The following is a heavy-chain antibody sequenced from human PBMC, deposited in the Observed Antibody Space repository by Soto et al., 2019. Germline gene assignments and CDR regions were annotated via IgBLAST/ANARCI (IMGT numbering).Heavy chain of an antibody. Sequence: EVQLVESGGDLVQPGGSPRLSCAASGFSVNSDYMTWVRQAPGKGLEWVSVIYSGGSTYYTDSVKGRFTISRDNSKNTLYLQMNSLRAEDTAVYYCARAPLYGGQAFWGQGTLVTVSS. CDR2: IYSGGST. V-gene: IGHV3-66*01. CDR1: GFSVNSDY. D-gene: IGHD4-17*01. J-gene: IGHJ4*02. CDR3: ARAPLYGGQAF.